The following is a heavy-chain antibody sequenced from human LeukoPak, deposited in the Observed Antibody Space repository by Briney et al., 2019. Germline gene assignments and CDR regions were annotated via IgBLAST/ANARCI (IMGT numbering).Heavy chain of an antibody. V-gene: IGHV4-38-2*02. CDR3: ARGDAVAGTHYFDY. Sequence: KPSETLSLTCTVSGYSISSGYYWGWIRPPPGKGLEWIGSIYHSGSTYYNPSLKSRVTISVDTSKNQFSLKLSSVTAADTAVYYCARGDAVAGTHYFDYWGQGTLVTVSS. J-gene: IGHJ4*02. D-gene: IGHD6-19*01. CDR1: GYSISSGYY. CDR2: IYHSGST.